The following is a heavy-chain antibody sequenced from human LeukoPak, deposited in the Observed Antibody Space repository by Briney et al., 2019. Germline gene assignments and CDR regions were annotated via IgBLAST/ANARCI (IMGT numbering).Heavy chain of an antibody. CDR2: INSDGRTT. D-gene: IGHD6-13*01. V-gene: IGHV3-74*01. J-gene: IGHJ4*02. CDR3: ARSRYGTTWSSSWEFDY. CDR1: GFTFSSYW. Sequence: PGGSLRLSCAASGFTFSSYWMLWVRQAPGKGLVWVSRINSDGRTTIYADSVKGRFTISRDNSKNTLYLQMNSLRAEDTAVYYCARSRYGTTWSSSWEFDYWGQGTLVTVPS.